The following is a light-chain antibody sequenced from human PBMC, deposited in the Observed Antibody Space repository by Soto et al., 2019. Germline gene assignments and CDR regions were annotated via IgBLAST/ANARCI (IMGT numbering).Light chain of an antibody. Sequence: DIQMTQSPSSLSASVGDRVTITCLASQSIRGYLNWYQKKSGQAPRLLMYAASSLQSGVPSRFSGSGSGTDFTLTISSLQPEDAATYYCQQHNSYPPTLGQGTKVDI. J-gene: IGKJ1*01. V-gene: IGKV1-39*01. CDR2: AAS. CDR1: QSIRGY. CDR3: QQHNSYPPT.